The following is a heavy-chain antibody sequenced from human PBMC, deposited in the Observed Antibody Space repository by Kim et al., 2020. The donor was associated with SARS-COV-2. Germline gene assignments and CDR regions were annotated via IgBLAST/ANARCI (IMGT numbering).Heavy chain of an antibody. V-gene: IGHV3-48*02. J-gene: IGHJ4*02. D-gene: IGHD2-8*01. Sequence: YGDSVKGRFTVSRDDGKNSGFLQMNSLRDEDTALYYCARRMALSAMDYWGQGTLVTVSS. CDR3: ARRMALSAMDY.